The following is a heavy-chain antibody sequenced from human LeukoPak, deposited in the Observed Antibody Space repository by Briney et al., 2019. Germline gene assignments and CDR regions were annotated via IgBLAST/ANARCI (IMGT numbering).Heavy chain of an antibody. J-gene: IGHJ4*02. V-gene: IGHV3-21*01. CDR3: ARDPNIAVAFSDY. CDR1: GFTFSSYS. D-gene: IGHD6-19*01. Sequence: PGGSLRLSCAASGFTFSSYSMNWVRQAPGKGLEWVSSISSSSSYIYYADSVKGRFTISRDNAKNSLYLQMNSLRAEDTAVYYCARDPNIAVAFSDYWGQGTLVTVSS. CDR2: ISSSSSYI.